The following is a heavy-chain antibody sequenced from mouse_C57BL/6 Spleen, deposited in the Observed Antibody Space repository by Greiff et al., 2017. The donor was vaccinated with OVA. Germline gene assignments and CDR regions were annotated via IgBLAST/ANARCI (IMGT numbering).Heavy chain of an antibody. D-gene: IGHD2-1*01. CDR1: GYAFSSYW. J-gene: IGHJ4*01. CDR2: IYPGDGDT. V-gene: IGHV1-80*01. Sequence: VKLVESGAELVKPGASVKISCKASGYAFSSYWMNWVKQRPGKGLEWIGQIYPGDGDTNYNGKFKGKATLTADKSSSTAYMQLSSLTSEDSAVYFCAREGIYYGNYVRAMDYWGQGTSVTVSS. CDR3: AREGIYYGNYVRAMDY.